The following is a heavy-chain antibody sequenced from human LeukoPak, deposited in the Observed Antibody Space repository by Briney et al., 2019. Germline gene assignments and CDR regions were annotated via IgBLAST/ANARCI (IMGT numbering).Heavy chain of an antibody. CDR3: ARMMTYYDILTGYYPLEYFQH. CDR2: INPNSGGT. CDR1: GYTFTGYY. D-gene: IGHD3-9*01. V-gene: IGHV1-2*02. J-gene: IGHJ1*01. Sequence: ASVKVSCKASGYTFTGYYMHWVRQAPRQGLEWMGWINPNSGGTNYAQKFQGRVTMTRDTSISTAYMELSRLRSDDTAVYYCARMMTYYDILTGYYPLEYFQHWGQGTLVTVSS.